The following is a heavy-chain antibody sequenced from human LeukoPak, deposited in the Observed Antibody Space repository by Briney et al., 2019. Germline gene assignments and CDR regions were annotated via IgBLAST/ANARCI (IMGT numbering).Heavy chain of an antibody. CDR1: GFAVSSTY. CDR2: INSGGST. Sequence: PRGSLRLSCAASGFAVSSTYMNWVRQAPGKGLEWVSLINSGGSTYYADSVKGRFTISRDNSKNTLYLQMNSLRAEDTAVYYCASKTLAARQAFWGQGTLVTVSS. J-gene: IGHJ4*02. CDR3: ASKTLAARQAF. V-gene: IGHV3-53*01. D-gene: IGHD6-6*01.